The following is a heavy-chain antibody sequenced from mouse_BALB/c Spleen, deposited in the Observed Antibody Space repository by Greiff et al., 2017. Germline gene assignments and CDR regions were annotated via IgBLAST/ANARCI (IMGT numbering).Heavy chain of an antibody. CDR3: ARGEGLPWYFDV. J-gene: IGHJ1*01. D-gene: IGHD2-4*01. CDR2: INPYNDGT. V-gene: IGHV1-14*01. Sequence: VQLKESGPELVKPGASVKMSCKASGYTFTSYVMHWVKQKPGQGLEWIGYINPYNDGTKYNEKFKGKATLTSDKSSSTAYMELSSLTSEDSAVYYCARGEGLPWYFDVWGAGTTVTVSS. CDR1: GYTFTSYV.